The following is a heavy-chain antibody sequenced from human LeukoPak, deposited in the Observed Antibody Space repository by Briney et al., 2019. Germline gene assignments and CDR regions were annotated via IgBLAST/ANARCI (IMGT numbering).Heavy chain of an antibody. CDR1: GFTFSSYA. Sequence: PGGSLRLSCAASGFTFSSYAMHWVRQAPGKGLEWVAVISYDGSNKYYADSVKGRFTISRDNSKNTLYLQMNSLRAEDTAVYYCAKNLQFLGQLARFDYWGQGTLVTVSS. CDR3: AKNLQFLGQLARFDY. CDR2: ISYDGSNK. D-gene: IGHD5-24*01. V-gene: IGHV3-30-3*02. J-gene: IGHJ4*02.